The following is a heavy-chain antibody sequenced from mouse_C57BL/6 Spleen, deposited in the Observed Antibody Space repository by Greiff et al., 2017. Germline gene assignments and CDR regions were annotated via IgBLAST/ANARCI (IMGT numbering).Heavy chain of an antibody. Sequence: QVHVKQPGAELVKPGASVKLSCKASGYTFTSYWMHWVKQRPGQGLEWIGMIHPNSGSTNYNEKFKSKATLTVDKSSSTAYMQLSSLTSEDSAVYYCAREGLPHFDYWGQGTTLTVSS. CDR2: IHPNSGST. V-gene: IGHV1-64*01. J-gene: IGHJ2*01. CDR1: GYTFTSYW. CDR3: AREGLPHFDY. D-gene: IGHD2-2*01.